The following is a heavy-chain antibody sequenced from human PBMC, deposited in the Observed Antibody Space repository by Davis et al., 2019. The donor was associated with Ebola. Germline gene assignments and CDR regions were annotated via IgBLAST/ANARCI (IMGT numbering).Heavy chain of an antibody. CDR3: ARLVRGN. J-gene: IGHJ4*02. CDR2: ISSSSSYI. Sequence: GESLKTSCAASGFTFRSYSMNWVRQAPGKGLEWVSSISSSSSYIYYADSVKGRFTISRDNAKNSMYLQMNSLRAEDTAVYYCARLVRGNWGQGTLVTVSS. V-gene: IGHV3-21*04. D-gene: IGHD6-13*01. CDR1: GFTFRSYS.